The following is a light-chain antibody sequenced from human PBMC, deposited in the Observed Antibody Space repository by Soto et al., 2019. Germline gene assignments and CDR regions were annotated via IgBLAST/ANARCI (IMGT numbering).Light chain of an antibody. CDR2: HAS. Sequence: DIQITQSPSSLSASIGDRVTITCQASQNITNNLSWYQQKPGKAPNLLIYHASKLAKGVTSRFSGSGSGTDFTFTISSLQPEDIATYYCQQYDNLPPFTFGQGTRLEIK. V-gene: IGKV1-33*01. CDR1: QNITNN. J-gene: IGKJ5*01. CDR3: QQYDNLPPFT.